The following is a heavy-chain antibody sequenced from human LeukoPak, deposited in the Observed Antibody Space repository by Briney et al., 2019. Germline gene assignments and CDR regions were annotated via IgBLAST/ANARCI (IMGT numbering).Heavy chain of an antibody. CDR2: VSTDGTYI. CDR1: GFTFSTYG. Sequence: GGSLRLSCAASGFTFSTYGMSWVRQAPGKGLEWVSFVSTDGTYIYYADSVRGRFTISRDNAKNSLYLQMNSLRGEDTAVYYCERSSGPGNYHRPRYNSLDPWGQGTLVTVSS. CDR3: ERSSGPGNYHRPRYNSLDP. D-gene: IGHD3-10*01. V-gene: IGHV3-21*01. J-gene: IGHJ5*02.